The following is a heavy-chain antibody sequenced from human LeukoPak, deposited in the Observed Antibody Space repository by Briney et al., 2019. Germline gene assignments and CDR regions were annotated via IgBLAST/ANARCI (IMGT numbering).Heavy chain of an antibody. D-gene: IGHD5-18*01. V-gene: IGHV4-34*01. J-gene: IGHJ3*02. Sequence: TSETLSLTCAVYGGSFSGYYWSWIRQPPGKGLEWIGEINHSGSTNYNPSLKSRVTISVDTSKNQFSLKLSSVTAADTAVYYCARVGEYSYGYTGGPDAFDIWGQGTVVTVSS. CDR2: INHSGST. CDR1: GGSFSGYY. CDR3: ARVGEYSYGYTGGPDAFDI.